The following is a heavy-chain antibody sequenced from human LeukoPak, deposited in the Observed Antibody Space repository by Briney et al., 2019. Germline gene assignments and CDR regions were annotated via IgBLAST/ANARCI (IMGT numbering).Heavy chain of an antibody. D-gene: IGHD2-15*01. CDR3: AKDVSLGYCSGGSCSAHFDY. CDR2: ISWNSGSI. CDR1: GFTFDDYA. V-gene: IGHV3-9*03. J-gene: IGHJ4*02. Sequence: GRSLRLSCAASGFTFDDYAMHWVRQAPGKGLDWVSGISWNSGSIGYADSVKGRFSISRDNPKKSLYLQMNSLRAEDMALYYCAKDVSLGYCSGGSCSAHFDYWGQGTLVTVSS.